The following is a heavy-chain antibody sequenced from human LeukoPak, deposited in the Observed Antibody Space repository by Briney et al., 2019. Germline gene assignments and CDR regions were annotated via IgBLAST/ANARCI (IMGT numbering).Heavy chain of an antibody. CDR1: GGSFSGYY. D-gene: IGHD6-19*01. Sequence: SETLSLTCAVYGGSFSGYYWSWIRQPPGKGLEWIGEINHSGSTNYNPSLRGRVTISVDTSKNQFSLKLSSVTAADTAVYYCARVMLKTSGWYVYYYYMDVWGKGTTVTVSS. V-gene: IGHV4-34*01. CDR2: INHSGST. CDR3: ARVMLKTSGWYVYYYYMDV. J-gene: IGHJ6*03.